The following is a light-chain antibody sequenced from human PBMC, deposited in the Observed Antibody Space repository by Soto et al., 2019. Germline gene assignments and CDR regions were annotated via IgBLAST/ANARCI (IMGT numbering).Light chain of an antibody. Sequence: QSALTQPRSVSGSPGQSVTISCTGTSSVVGAYNYVSWYQHLPGQAPKVMIYDVTKRPSGVPDRFSGSNSGETASLTISDLQAEDEADYYCCSHAGRYAYVFGPGPKVTVL. V-gene: IGLV2-11*01. CDR3: CSHAGRYAYV. J-gene: IGLJ1*01. CDR2: DVT. CDR1: SSVVGAYNY.